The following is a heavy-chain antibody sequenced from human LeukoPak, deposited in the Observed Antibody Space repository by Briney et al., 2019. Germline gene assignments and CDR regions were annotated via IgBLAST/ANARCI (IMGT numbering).Heavy chain of an antibody. CDR1: GFTFDDYG. V-gene: IGHV3-20*01. Sequence: PGGSLRLSCAASGFTFDDYGMSWVRQAPGKGLEWVSGINWNGGSTGYADSVKGRFTISRDNAKNSLYLQMNSLRAEDTGGGFGELSTGIKALDMDVWGKGTTVTISS. J-gene: IGHJ6*03. D-gene: IGHD3-10*01. CDR2: INWNGGST. CDR3: ELSTGIKALDMDV.